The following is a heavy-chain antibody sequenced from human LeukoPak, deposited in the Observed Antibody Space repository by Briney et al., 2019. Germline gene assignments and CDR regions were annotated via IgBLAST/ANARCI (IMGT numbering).Heavy chain of an antibody. CDR2: IYYSGST. J-gene: IGHJ5*02. Sequence: SETLSLTCTVSGGSLSSSSYYWGWIRQPPGKGLEWIGSIYYSGSTYYNPSLKSRVTISVDTSKNQFSLKLSSVTAADTAVYYCARGDSSSWYGYWFDPWGQGTLVTVSS. CDR3: ARGDSSSWYGYWFDP. V-gene: IGHV4-39*07. D-gene: IGHD6-13*01. CDR1: GGSLSSSSYY.